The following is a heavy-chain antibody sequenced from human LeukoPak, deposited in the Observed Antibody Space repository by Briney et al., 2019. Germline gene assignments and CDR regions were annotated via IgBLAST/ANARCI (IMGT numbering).Heavy chain of an antibody. V-gene: IGHV4-4*07. Sequence: PSETLPLTCTVSGGSLSSYSWSGSRQPAGKGLEWIGRIYTSGSTNYNPSLKSRVTMSVDTSKNQFSLKLSSVTAADTAGYYGARVKGDITIFGMDITEDYYYYMDVWGKGTTVTVSS. CDR2: IYTSGST. J-gene: IGHJ6*03. CDR3: ARVKGDITIFGMDITEDYYYYMDV. D-gene: IGHD3-3*01. CDR1: GGSLSSYS.